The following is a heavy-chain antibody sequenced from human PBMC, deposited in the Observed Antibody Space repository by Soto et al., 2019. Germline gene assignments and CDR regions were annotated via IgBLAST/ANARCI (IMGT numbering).Heavy chain of an antibody. D-gene: IGHD2-15*01. Sequence: GGSLRLSCAASGFSFSAYSMNWVRQTPGRGLEWVSFIDLSGTTTYYRDSVKGRFTIFKDKSRNTVYLQMRGLTVEDAAIYYCTKDRVPDGIYSFDYWGQGALVTVSS. J-gene: IGHJ4*02. CDR1: GFSFSAYS. V-gene: IGHV3-23*03. CDR2: IDLSGTTT. CDR3: TKDRVPDGIYSFDY.